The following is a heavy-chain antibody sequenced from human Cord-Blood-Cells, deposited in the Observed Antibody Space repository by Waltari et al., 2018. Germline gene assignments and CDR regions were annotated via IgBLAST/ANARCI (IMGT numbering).Heavy chain of an antibody. D-gene: IGHD2-15*01. Sequence: QVQLQESGPGLVKPSQTLSLTCTVSGGSISSGGYYWSWIRQHPGKGLEWIGYIYYRGSTYYNPSLKSRVTISVDTSKNQFSLKLSSVTAADTAVYYCARVSVVVVAATPYFDYWGQGTLVTVSS. J-gene: IGHJ4*02. CDR1: GGSISSGGYY. V-gene: IGHV4-31*03. CDR2: IYYRGST. CDR3: ARVSVVVVAATPYFDY.